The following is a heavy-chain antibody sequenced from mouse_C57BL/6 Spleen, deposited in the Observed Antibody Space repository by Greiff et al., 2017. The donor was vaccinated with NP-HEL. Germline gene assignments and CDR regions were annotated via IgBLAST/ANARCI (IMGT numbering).Heavy chain of an antibody. CDR1: GYTFTSYW. D-gene: IGHD1-1*01. Sequence: QVQLQQPGAELVKPGASVKLSCKASGYTFTSYWMQWVKQRPGQGLEWIGEIDPSDSYTNYNQKFKGQATLTVDTSSSTAYMQLSSLTSEDSAVYYCARNDYYGSSSYYFDYWGQGTTLTVSS. J-gene: IGHJ2*01. CDR3: ARNDYYGSSSYYFDY. CDR2: IDPSDSYT. V-gene: IGHV1-50*01.